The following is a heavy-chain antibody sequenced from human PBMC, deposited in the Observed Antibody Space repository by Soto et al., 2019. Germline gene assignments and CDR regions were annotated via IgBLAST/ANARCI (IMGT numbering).Heavy chain of an antibody. D-gene: IGHD3-10*01. J-gene: IGHJ5*02. CDR1: GFTFSSYW. CDR3: ARERWFGEPTGLGP. CDR2: INSDGSST. Sequence: EVQLVESGGGLVQPGGSLSLSCAASGFTFSSYWMHWVRQAPGEGLVWVSRINSDGSSTSYADSVKGRCTISRANAKNTRYLQMNSLRAEYTAVYYCARERWFGEPTGLGPWGQGTLVTVSS. V-gene: IGHV3-74*01.